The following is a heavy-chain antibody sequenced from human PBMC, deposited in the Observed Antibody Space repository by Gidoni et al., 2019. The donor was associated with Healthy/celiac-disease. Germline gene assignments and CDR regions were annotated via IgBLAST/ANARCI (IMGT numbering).Heavy chain of an antibody. J-gene: IGHJ6*03. D-gene: IGHD1-26*01. Sequence: QVQLVEAGGGLVKPGGSLRLSCAACGFTCSDYYMSWVRQAPGKGLGWVSYISSSGSTIYYADSVKGRFTISRDNAKNSLYLQMNSLRAEDTAVYYCARGGSYSPEDYYYMDVWGKGTTVTVSS. CDR1: GFTCSDYY. CDR2: ISSSGSTI. V-gene: IGHV3-11*01. CDR3: ARGGSYSPEDYYYMDV.